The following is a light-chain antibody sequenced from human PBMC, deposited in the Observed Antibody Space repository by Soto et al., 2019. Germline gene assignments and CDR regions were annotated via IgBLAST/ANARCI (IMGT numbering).Light chain of an antibody. Sequence: EIVLTQSPGTLSLPPGDRATLSCRASQSVSSNYLAWYQQKPGQAPRLLIYDASSRATGIPDRFSGSGSGTDFTLTISRREPEDFAVYYCQQYGSSPRTFGQGTKLESK. J-gene: IGKJ2*01. V-gene: IGKV3-20*01. CDR1: QSVSSNY. CDR3: QQYGSSPRT. CDR2: DAS.